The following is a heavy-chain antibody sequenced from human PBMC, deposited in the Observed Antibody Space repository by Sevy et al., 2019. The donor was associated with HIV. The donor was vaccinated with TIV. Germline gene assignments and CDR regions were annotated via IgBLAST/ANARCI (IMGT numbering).Heavy chain of an antibody. D-gene: IGHD2-2*01. CDR2: IRYDGSNK. CDR3: AKGYCSSTSCSEVPDY. V-gene: IGHV3-30*02. CDR1: GFTFSSYG. J-gene: IGHJ4*02. Sequence: GGSLRLSCAASGFTFSSYGMHWVRQAPGKGLEWVAFIRYDGSNKYYADSVKGRFTISRDNSKNTLYLQTNSLRAEDTAVYYCAKGYCSSTSCSEVPDYWGQGTLVTVSS.